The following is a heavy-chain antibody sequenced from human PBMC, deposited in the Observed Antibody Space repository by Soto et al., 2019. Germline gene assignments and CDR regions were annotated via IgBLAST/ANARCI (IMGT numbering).Heavy chain of an antibody. Sequence: ASVKVSCKASGYTFTSYGISWVRQAPGQGLEWMGWISAYNGNTNYAQKLQGRVTMTTDTSTSTAYMELRSLRSDDTAVYYCARGRFENLAYCGGDCGGAADDAFDIWGQGTMVTVSS. CDR1: GYTFTSYG. J-gene: IGHJ3*02. V-gene: IGHV1-18*01. D-gene: IGHD2-21*01. CDR2: ISAYNGNT. CDR3: ARGRFENLAYCGGDCGGAADDAFDI.